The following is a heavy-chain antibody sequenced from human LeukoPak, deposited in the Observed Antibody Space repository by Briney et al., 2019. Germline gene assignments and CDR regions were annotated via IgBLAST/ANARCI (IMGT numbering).Heavy chain of an antibody. J-gene: IGHJ3*02. CDR3: ANPILPEVVVAVSDAFDI. V-gene: IGHV3-23*01. CDR2: ISGSGGST. Sequence: PGGSLRLSCAVSGFTFSSHTMNWVRQAPAKGLEWVSAISGSGGSTYYADSVKGRFTISRDNSKNTLYLQMNSLRAEDTAVYYCANPILPEVVVAVSDAFDIWGQGTMVTVSS. D-gene: IGHD2-15*01. CDR1: GFTFSSHT.